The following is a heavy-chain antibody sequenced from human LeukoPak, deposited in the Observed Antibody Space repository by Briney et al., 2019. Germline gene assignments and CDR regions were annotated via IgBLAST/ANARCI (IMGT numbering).Heavy chain of an antibody. CDR1: GLTFSSHW. D-gene: IGHD4-17*01. J-gene: IGHJ4*02. CDR2: IKNDGSST. CDR3: ARDHGDYYFDY. Sequence: PGGSLRLSCAASGLTFSSHWMHWVRQAPGKGLVWVSRIKNDGSSTNYADSVKGRFTISRDNAKNTLYLQMNSLRAEDTAVYYCARDHGDYYFDYWGQGTLVTVSS. V-gene: IGHV3-74*01.